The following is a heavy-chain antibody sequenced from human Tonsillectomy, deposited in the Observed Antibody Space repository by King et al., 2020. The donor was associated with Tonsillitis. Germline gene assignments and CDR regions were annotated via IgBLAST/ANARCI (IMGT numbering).Heavy chain of an antibody. J-gene: IGHJ5*02. V-gene: IGHV1-18*01. D-gene: IGHD4-11*01. CDR1: GYSFTSYA. Sequence: QLVQSGAEVKKPGASVKVSCKASGYSFTSYAISWVRQAPGQGLEWMAWISGYNGNTNFAQRFQGRVTLTTDTSTSTAYMELRSLGSDDTAVYFCARDPGVTTNNWFDPWGQGTLVTVSS. CDR2: ISGYNGNT. CDR3: ARDPGVTTNNWFDP.